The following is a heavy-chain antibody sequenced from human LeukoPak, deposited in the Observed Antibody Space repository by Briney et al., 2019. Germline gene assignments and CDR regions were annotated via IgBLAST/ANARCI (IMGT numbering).Heavy chain of an antibody. D-gene: IGHD4-11*01. V-gene: IGHV4-4*02. Sequence: PSGTLSLTCAVSGGSISSSNWWSWVRQPPGKGLEWIGYIYYSGSTYYNPSLKSRVTISVDTSKNQFSLKLSSVTAADTAVYYCALYRDYSNPCWGQGTLVTVSS. CDR2: IYYSGST. CDR1: GGSISSSNW. CDR3: ALYRDYSNPC. J-gene: IGHJ4*02.